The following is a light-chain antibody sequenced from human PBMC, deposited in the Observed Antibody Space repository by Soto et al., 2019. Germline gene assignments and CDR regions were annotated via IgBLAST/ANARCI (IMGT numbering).Light chain of an antibody. Sequence: QSALTQPASVSESPGQSITISCTGTSSDVGSYNSVSWYQQHPGKAPKVMIYDVSNRPSGASNRFSGSKSGNTASLTISGLQAEDEADYYCGSYTSSSTLVFGGGTKVTVL. V-gene: IGLV2-14*01. CDR3: GSYTSSSTLV. CDR2: DVS. J-gene: IGLJ2*01. CDR1: SSDVGSYNS.